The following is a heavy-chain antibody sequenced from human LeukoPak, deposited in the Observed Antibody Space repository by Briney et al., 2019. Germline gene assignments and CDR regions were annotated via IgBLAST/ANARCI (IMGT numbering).Heavy chain of an antibody. CDR2: IYYSGST. Sequence: SETLSLTCTVSGGSISSYYWSWIRQPPGKGLEWIGYIYYSGSTNYNPSLKSRVTISVDTSKNQFSLKLSSVTAADTAVYYCARYYYDSSGYYRSGDWFDPRGQGTLVTVSS. CDR3: ARYYYDSSGYYRSGDWFDP. CDR1: GGSISSYY. J-gene: IGHJ5*02. V-gene: IGHV4-59*01. D-gene: IGHD3-22*01.